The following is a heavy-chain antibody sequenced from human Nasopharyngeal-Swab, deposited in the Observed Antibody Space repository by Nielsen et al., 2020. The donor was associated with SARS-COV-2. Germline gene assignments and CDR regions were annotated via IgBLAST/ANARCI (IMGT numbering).Heavy chain of an antibody. J-gene: IGHJ4*02. Sequence: SETLSLTCTVSGGSISSGDYYWSWIRQPPGKGLEWIGYIYYSGSTYYNPSLKSRVTISVDTSKNQFSLKLSSVTAADTAVYYCARDLRRGGWGYDFSFDYWGQGTLVTVSS. D-gene: IGHD5-12*01. CDR1: GGSISSGDYY. V-gene: IGHV4-30-4*01. CDR2: IYYSGST. CDR3: ARDLRRGGWGYDFSFDY.